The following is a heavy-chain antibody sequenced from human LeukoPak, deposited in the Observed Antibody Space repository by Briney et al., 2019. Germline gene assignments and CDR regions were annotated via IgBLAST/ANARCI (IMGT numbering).Heavy chain of an antibody. J-gene: IGHJ4*02. CDR3: AREVRFGELLFDY. V-gene: IGHV4-59*01. Sequence: SETLSLTCTVSGGSISSYYWSWIRQPPGKGLEWIGYINYSGSTNYNPSLKSRVTISVDTSKNQFSLKLSSVTAADTAVYYCAREVRFGELLFDYWGQGTLVTVSS. CDR1: GGSISSYY. CDR2: INYSGST. D-gene: IGHD3-10*01.